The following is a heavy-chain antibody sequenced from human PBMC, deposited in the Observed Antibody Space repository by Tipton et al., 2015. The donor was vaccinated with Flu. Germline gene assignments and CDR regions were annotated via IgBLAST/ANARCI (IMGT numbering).Heavy chain of an antibody. Sequence: TLSLTCAVSGYSISSGYYWGWIRQPPGKGLEWIGSISHTGTANSSPSLKSRVTISVDTSKNHFSLKLTSVTAADTAVYYCARDRWEYASGFDSWGQGTLVTVSP. V-gene: IGHV4-38-2*02. D-gene: IGHD2-2*01. CDR1: GYSISSGYY. CDR2: ISHTGTA. CDR3: ARDRWEYASGFDS. J-gene: IGHJ4*02.